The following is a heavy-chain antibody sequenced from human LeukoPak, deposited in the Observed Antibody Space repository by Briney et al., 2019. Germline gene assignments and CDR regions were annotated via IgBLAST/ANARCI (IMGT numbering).Heavy chain of an antibody. Sequence: SETLSLTCTVSGGSISSSSYYWGWIRQPPGKGLEWIGSIYYSGSTYYNPSLKSRVTISVDTSKNQFSLKLSSVTAADTAVYYCSMGSEIFYYYYMDVWGKGTTVTVSS. CDR3: SMGSEIFYYYYMDV. CDR2: IYYSGST. V-gene: IGHV4-39*07. CDR1: GGSISSSSYY. D-gene: IGHD2/OR15-2a*01. J-gene: IGHJ6*03.